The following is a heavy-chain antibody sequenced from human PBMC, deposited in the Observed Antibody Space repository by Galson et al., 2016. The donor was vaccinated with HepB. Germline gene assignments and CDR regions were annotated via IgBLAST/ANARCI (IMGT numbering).Heavy chain of an antibody. V-gene: IGHV4-39*07. CDR1: GGAINSSPYF. Sequence: TLSLTCTVSGGAINSSPYFWGWIRQPPGKGLEWIGTMYYSGSTYYNPSLKSRVTMSRDTSKNQFSVSLSSVTAADTAVYFCARVSFRTLGYWGQGTLVTVSS. CDR2: MYYSGST. CDR3: ARVSFRTLGY. J-gene: IGHJ4*02.